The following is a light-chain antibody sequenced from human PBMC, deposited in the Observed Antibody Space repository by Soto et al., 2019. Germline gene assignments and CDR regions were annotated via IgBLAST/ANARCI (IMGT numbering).Light chain of an antibody. J-gene: IGKJ3*01. V-gene: IGKV1-27*01. CDR2: AAS. CDR3: QKYSSVPV. CDR1: QGIRNF. Sequence: DIQMTQSPTSLSASVGDRVTIICRASQGIRNFVAWYQQKPGKAPKLLIYAASTLQSGVTSRFSDSGSGTDFTLTINSLQPEDVATYSCQKYSSVPVFGPGTKVEIK.